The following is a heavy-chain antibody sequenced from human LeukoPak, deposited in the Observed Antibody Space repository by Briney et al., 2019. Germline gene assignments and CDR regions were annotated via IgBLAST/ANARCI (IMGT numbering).Heavy chain of an antibody. CDR3: ARSYDSLGFDY. V-gene: IGHV5-51*01. D-gene: IGHD3-9*01. CDR2: IYPGDSDT. J-gene: IGHJ4*02. Sequence: GESLKISCKASGYSFTTYWIGWVRQMPGEGLEWMGIIYPGDSDTTYSPSFQGQVTISADKSISTAYLQEKSLEASDTAMYYCARSYDSLGFDYWGQGTLVTVSS. CDR1: GYSFTTYW.